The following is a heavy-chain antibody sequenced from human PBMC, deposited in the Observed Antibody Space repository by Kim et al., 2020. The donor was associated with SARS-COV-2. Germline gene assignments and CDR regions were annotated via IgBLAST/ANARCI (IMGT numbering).Heavy chain of an antibody. D-gene: IGHD5-12*01. Sequence: GESLKISCKGSGYSFTSYWIGWVRQMPGKGLEWMGIIYPGDSDTRYSPSFQGQVTISADKSISTAYLQWSSLKASDTAMYYCARSPDIVATLFYFDYWGQGTLVTVSS. CDR2: IYPGDSDT. CDR1: GYSFTSYW. V-gene: IGHV5-51*01. J-gene: IGHJ4*02. CDR3: ARSPDIVATLFYFDY.